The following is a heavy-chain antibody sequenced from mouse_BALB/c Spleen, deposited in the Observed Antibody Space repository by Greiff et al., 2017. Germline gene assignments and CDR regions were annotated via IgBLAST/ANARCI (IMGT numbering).Heavy chain of an antibody. V-gene: IGHV1S126*01. CDR2: IDPSDSET. Sequence: QVQLKQSGPQLVRPGASVKISCKASGYSFTSYWMHWVKQRPGQGLEWIGMIDPSDSETRLNQKFKDKATLTIDKSSSTAYMQLSIPTSEDSAVYYCARFGYNGSSSAMDYWGQGTSVTVSS. D-gene: IGHD1-1*01. J-gene: IGHJ4*01. CDR3: ARFGYNGSSSAMDY. CDR1: GYSFTSYW.